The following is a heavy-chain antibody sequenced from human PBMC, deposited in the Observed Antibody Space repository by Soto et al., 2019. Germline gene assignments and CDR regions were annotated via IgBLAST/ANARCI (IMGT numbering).Heavy chain of an antibody. CDR2: AYYSGNT. V-gene: IGHV4-39*02. J-gene: IGHJ4*02. CDR1: GGSISSSGFS. CDR3: ARDVYGDYKTFDY. Sequence: SETLSLTCTVSGGSISSSGFSRGWVRQPPGKGLEWIGCAYYSGNTYYNPSLKSRVTIPVDTSGNQFSLRLNSVTAADTAVYYCARDVYGDYKTFDYWGQGTLVTVSS. D-gene: IGHD4-17*01.